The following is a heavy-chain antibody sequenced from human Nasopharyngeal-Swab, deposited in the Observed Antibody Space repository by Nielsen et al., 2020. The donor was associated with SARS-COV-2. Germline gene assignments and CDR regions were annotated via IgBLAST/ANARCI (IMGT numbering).Heavy chain of an antibody. CDR3: ARGDYYDSSGNFHDAFDI. CDR1: GFTFSSYW. J-gene: IGHJ3*02. CDR2: IRPDGSEK. V-gene: IGHV3-7*03. D-gene: IGHD3-22*01. Sequence: GESLKISCAASGFTFSSYWMSWVRQAPGKGLEWVANIRPDGSEKYYVDSARGRFTISRDNPKNSVYLQMNSLRAVDTAVYYCARGDYYDSSGNFHDAFDIWGQGTMVTVSS.